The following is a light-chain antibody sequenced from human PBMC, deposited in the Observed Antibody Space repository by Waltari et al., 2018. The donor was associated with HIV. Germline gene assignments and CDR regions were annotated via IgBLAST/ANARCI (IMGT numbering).Light chain of an antibody. CDR2: KNN. CDR1: TSNIANNY. CDR3: GTWDSSLSAVV. Sequence: QSVFPQPPSVSAAPGQEVTMSCPGGTSNIANNYVSWYQQLPGTAPKVLIYKNNKRPSGIPDRFSGSKSGTSATLGITGLQTGDEADYYCGTWDSSLSAVVFGGGTKLTV. V-gene: IGLV1-51*02. J-gene: IGLJ2*01.